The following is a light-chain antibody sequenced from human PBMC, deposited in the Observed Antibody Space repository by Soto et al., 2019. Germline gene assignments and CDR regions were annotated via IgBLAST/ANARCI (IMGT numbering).Light chain of an antibody. V-gene: IGLV1-40*01. CDR1: SSNIGAGYD. Sequence: QSVLTRPPSVSGAPGQRVTLSCTGRSSNIGAGYDVHWYQQVPGTAPKLLIYGNSNRPSGVPDRFSGSKSGTSASLAITGLQAEDEADYYCQSHDSSLSGHAVFGGGTKLTVL. J-gene: IGLJ2*01. CDR3: QSHDSSLSGHAV. CDR2: GNS.